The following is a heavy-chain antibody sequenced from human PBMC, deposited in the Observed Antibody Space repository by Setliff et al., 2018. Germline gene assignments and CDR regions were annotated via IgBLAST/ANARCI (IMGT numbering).Heavy chain of an antibody. CDR1: GYSFTDYF. D-gene: IGHD3-3*01. V-gene: IGHV1-2*02. CDR2: IDPNNGDT. Sequence: ASVKVSCKASGYSFTDYFIHWVRQAPGQGLAWIGWIDPNNGDTRYAGNFQGRVTLTRDTSISTGYMELNSLRSDDTAVYYCARISWNGLRYFGLDVWGQGTTVTVSS. J-gene: IGHJ6*02. CDR3: ARISWNGLRYFGLDV.